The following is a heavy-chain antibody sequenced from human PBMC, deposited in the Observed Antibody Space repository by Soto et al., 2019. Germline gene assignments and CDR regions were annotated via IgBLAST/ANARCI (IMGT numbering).Heavy chain of an antibody. Sequence: EVQLVESGGGLVQPGGSLRLSCAASGITLTTSWMTWVRQAPGKGLEWVANIRQDGTESHYVGSVRGRFTISRDNAKNSLFLQMNSLTAEDTAVYYCARDPYDSGGYAAFDIWGQGTMVSVSS. V-gene: IGHV3-7*04. D-gene: IGHD3-22*01. CDR1: GITLTTSW. CDR3: ARDPYDSGGYAAFDI. CDR2: IRQDGTES. J-gene: IGHJ3*02.